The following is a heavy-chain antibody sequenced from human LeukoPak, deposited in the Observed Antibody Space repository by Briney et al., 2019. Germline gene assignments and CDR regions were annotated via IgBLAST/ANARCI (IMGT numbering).Heavy chain of an antibody. Sequence: SVKVSCKASGGTFSSYAISWVRQAPGQGLEWMGGIIPIFGTANYAQKFQGRVTITADESTGTAYMELSSLRSEDTAVYYCASLVYHYGSGARWFDPWGQGTLVTVSS. CDR2: IIPIFGTA. D-gene: IGHD3-10*01. CDR3: ASLVYHYGSGARWFDP. CDR1: GGTFSSYA. V-gene: IGHV1-69*13. J-gene: IGHJ5*02.